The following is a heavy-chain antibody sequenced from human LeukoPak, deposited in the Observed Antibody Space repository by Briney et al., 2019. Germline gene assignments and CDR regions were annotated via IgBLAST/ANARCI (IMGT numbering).Heavy chain of an antibody. Sequence: ASVKVSCKASGYTFTSYYMHWVRQAPGQGLEWMGIINPSGGSTSYAQKFQGRVTMTRDTSTSTVYMELRSLRSDDTAIYYCARENVITFGGVIVIPAVDYWGQGTLVTVSS. V-gene: IGHV1-46*01. CDR1: GYTFTSYY. CDR2: INPSGGST. CDR3: ARENVITFGGVIVIPAVDY. J-gene: IGHJ4*02. D-gene: IGHD3-16*02.